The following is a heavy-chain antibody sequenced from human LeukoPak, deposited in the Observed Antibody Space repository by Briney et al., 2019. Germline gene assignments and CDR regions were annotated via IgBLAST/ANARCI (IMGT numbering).Heavy chain of an antibody. CDR3: ARDQGGDYDFWSGYSSNWFDP. V-gene: IGHV3-64*01. CDR1: GFTFSSYA. CDR2: ISSNGGST. Sequence: GGSLRLSCAASGFTFSSYAMHWVRQAPGKGLEYVSAISSNGGSTYYANSVKGRFTISRDNSKNTLYLQMGSLRAEDMAVYYCARDQGGDYDFWSGYSSNWFDPWGQGTLVTVSS. D-gene: IGHD3-3*01. J-gene: IGHJ5*02.